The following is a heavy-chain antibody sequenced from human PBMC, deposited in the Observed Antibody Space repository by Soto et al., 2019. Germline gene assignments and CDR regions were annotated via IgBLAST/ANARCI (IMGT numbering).Heavy chain of an antibody. CDR3: AREGHAAAAGTYYFDY. CDR1: GDSVSSNSAA. J-gene: IGHJ4*02. V-gene: IGHV6-1*01. CDR2: TYYRSKWYN. D-gene: IGHD6-13*01. Sequence: SQTLSLTCAISGDSVSSNSAAWDWIRQSPSRGLEWLGRTYYRSKWYNDYAVSVKSRITINPDTSKNQFSLQLNSVTPEDTAVYYCAREGHAAAAGTYYFDYWGQGTLVTVSS.